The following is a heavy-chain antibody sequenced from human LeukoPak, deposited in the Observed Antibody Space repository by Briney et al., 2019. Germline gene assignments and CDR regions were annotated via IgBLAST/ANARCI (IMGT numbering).Heavy chain of an antibody. Sequence: GGTPRLSCAASGFTFSSYGMTWVRQAPGKGLEWVSTISGSGGSTYYGDSVKGRFIISRDNSKNTLYLQMNSLRVEDTAVYYCAKRIAVAVDEYWGQGTLVTVSS. D-gene: IGHD6-19*01. CDR3: AKRIAVAVDEY. CDR2: ISGSGGST. V-gene: IGHV3-23*01. J-gene: IGHJ4*02. CDR1: GFTFSSYG.